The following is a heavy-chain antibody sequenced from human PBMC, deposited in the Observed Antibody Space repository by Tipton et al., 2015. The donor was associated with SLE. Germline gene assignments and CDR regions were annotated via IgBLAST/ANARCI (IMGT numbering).Heavy chain of an antibody. V-gene: IGHV3-9*01. CDR3: ARRAYSYGEYYYSYMDV. J-gene: IGHJ6*03. Sequence: RSLRLSCAASGFSFGDYAMHWIRQAPGKGLEWVSAISWNSVSMAYADSVKGRFTISRDNAKNTVYLEMNNLRAEDTAVYYCARRAYSYGEYYYSYMDVWGKGTPVTVAS. CDR2: ISWNSVSM. CDR1: GFSFGDYA. D-gene: IGHD5-18*01.